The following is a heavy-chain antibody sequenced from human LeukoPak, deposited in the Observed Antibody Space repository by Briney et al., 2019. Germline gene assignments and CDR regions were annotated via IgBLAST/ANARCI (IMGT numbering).Heavy chain of an antibody. Sequence: GGSLRLSCAASGFTVSSNYMSWVRQAPGKGLEWVSEIYSDGSAYYAASVKGRFTISRDNSKNTLYLQMNSLRVEDTAVYYCAKWGCTGGSCYPFAYWGQGTLVTVSS. CDR2: IYSDGSA. V-gene: IGHV3-53*01. CDR1: GFTVSSNY. D-gene: IGHD2-15*01. CDR3: AKWGCTGGSCYPFAY. J-gene: IGHJ4*02.